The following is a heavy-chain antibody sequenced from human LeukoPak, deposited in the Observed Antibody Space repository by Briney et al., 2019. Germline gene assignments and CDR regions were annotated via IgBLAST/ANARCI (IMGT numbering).Heavy chain of an antibody. CDR2: ISYDGSHK. J-gene: IGHJ4*02. Sequence: GRSLRLSCAASGFTFSSYGMHWVRQAPGKGLEWVAVISYDGSHKYYADSVKGRFTISRDNSKNTLYLQMNSLRVEDTAIYYCARDPSTLLPTDDSWGQGTLVAVSS. V-gene: IGHV3-30*03. D-gene: IGHD2-2*01. CDR1: GFTFSSYG. CDR3: ARDPSTLLPTDDS.